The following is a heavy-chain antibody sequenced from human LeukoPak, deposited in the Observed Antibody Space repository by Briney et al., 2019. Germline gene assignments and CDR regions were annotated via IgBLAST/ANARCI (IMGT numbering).Heavy chain of an antibody. J-gene: IGHJ4*02. Sequence: PGGSLRLSCAASGFTFSSYAMSWVRQAPGKGLEWVSYISGGSNTIYYADSVKGRFTISRDNAKNSLFLQMNSLTADDTAVYYCAAYHIGATGTDFVEYWGQGTLVTVSA. CDR2: ISGGSNTI. V-gene: IGHV3-48*01. D-gene: IGHD6-13*01. CDR1: GFTFSSYA. CDR3: AAYHIGATGTDFVEY.